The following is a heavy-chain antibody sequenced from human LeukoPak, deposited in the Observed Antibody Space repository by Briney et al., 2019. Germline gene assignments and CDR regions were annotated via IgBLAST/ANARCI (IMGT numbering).Heavy chain of an antibody. CDR1: GFTFSSYA. V-gene: IGHV3-23*01. J-gene: IGHJ4*02. Sequence: GGSLRLSCAASGFTFSSYAMSWDRQAPGKGLEWVSAISGSGGSTYYADSVKGRFTISRDNSKNTLYLQMNSLRAEDTAVYYCARRAGAYSHPYDYWGQGTLVTVSS. CDR3: ARRAGAYSHPYDY. CDR2: ISGSGGST. D-gene: IGHD4/OR15-4a*01.